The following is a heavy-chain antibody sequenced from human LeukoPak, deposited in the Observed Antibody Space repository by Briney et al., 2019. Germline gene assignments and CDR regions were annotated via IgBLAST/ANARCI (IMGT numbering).Heavy chain of an antibody. CDR2: IIPIFGTA. Sequence: ASVKVSCKASGGTFSSYAISWVRQAPGQGLEWMGGIIPIFGTANYAQKFQGRVTITADESTSTAYMELSSLRSEDTAVYYCARPGRTYYDSSGFGGYYGMDVWGQGTTVTVSS. J-gene: IGHJ6*02. D-gene: IGHD3-22*01. V-gene: IGHV1-69*13. CDR3: ARPGRTYYDSSGFGGYYGMDV. CDR1: GGTFSSYA.